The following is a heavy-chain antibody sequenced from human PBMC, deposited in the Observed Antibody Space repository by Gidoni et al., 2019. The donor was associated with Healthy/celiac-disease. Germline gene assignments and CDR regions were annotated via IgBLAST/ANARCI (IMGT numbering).Heavy chain of an antibody. Sequence: QVQLVQSGAEVKKPGSSVKFSCKASVGTFSSYAISWVRQAPGQGLEWMGGIIPIFGTANYAQKFQGRVTITADKSTSTAYMELSSLRSEDTAVYYCARFCSSTSCYYYYYGMDVWGQGTTVTVSS. CDR2: IIPIFGTA. J-gene: IGHJ6*02. CDR3: ARFCSSTSCYYYYYGMDV. V-gene: IGHV1-69*06. D-gene: IGHD2-2*01. CDR1: VGTFSSYA.